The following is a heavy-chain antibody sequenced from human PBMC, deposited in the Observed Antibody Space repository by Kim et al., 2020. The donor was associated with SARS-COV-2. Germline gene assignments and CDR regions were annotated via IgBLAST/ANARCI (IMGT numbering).Heavy chain of an antibody. J-gene: IGHJ3*02. D-gene: IGHD1-26*01. CDR2: ISSNGGST. CDR1: GFTFSSYA. Sequence: GGSLRLSCAASGFTFSSYAMHWVRQAPGKGLEYVSAISSNGGSTYYANSVKGRFTISRDNSKNTLYLQMGSLRAEEMAVYYCASDMGAKRRSAFDIWGQGTMVAISS. V-gene: IGHV3-64*01. CDR3: ASDMGAKRRSAFDI.